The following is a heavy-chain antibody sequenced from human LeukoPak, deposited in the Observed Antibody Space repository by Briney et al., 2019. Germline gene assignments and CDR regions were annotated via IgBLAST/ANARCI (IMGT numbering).Heavy chain of an antibody. J-gene: IGHJ4*02. Sequence: GRSLRLSCAASEFIFSNYGMHWVRQAPGKGLEWVAVISYDGSSKFYADSVRGRFTISRDNSENTLYLQMNSLRVEDTAVYYCAKDPGFCSSTRCFFVGCFDYWGQGTLITVSS. V-gene: IGHV3-30*18. CDR1: EFIFSNYG. CDR3: AKDPGFCSSTRCFFVGCFDY. CDR2: ISYDGSSK. D-gene: IGHD2-2*01.